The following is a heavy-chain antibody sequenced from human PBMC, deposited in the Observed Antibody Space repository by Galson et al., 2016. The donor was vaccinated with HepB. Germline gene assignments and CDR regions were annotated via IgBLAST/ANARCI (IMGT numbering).Heavy chain of an antibody. CDR2: ISSYNNI. CDR3: ARVGSGWYELRY. Sequence: SLRLSCAASGFTFGSYTMNWVRQAPGKGLEWVSSISSYNNIFYADSVKGRFAISRDNAKNSLYLQMNSLRVEDTAVYYCARVGSGWYELRYWGQGTLVTVPS. D-gene: IGHD6-19*01. J-gene: IGHJ4*02. V-gene: IGHV3-21*01. CDR1: GFTFGSYT.